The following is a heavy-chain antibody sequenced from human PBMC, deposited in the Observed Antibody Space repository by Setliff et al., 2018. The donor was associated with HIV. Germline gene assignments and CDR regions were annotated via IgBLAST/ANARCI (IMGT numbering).Heavy chain of an antibody. Sequence: ASVKVSCKASGYTFTGYYMHWVRQAPGQGLEWMGWINPNSGGTTYAQNLQGRVTLTTDTSTSTAYMELRSLRSDDTAVYYCARVRVGATPLDYWGQGTLVTVSS. J-gene: IGHJ4*02. CDR3: ARVRVGATPLDY. CDR2: INPNSGGT. D-gene: IGHD1-26*01. CDR1: GYTFTGYY. V-gene: IGHV1-2*02.